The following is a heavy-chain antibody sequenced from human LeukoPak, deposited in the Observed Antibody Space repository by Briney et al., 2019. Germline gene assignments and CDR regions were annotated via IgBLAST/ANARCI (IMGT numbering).Heavy chain of an antibody. CDR1: GGSFSGYY. J-gene: IGHJ4*02. V-gene: IGHV4-34*01. CDR2: INHSGST. D-gene: IGHD3-22*01. CDR3: ARGSIVVATFFDY. Sequence: SETLSLTCAVYGGSFSGYYWSWIRQPPGKGLEWIGEINHSGSTNYNPSLKSRVTISVDTSKNQFSLKLSSVTAADTAVYYCARGSIVVATFFDYWGQGTLVTVSS.